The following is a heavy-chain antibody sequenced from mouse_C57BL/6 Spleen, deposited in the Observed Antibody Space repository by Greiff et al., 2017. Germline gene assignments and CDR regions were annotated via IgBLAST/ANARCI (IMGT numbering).Heavy chain of an antibody. Sequence: EVQRVESGGGLVKPGGSLKLSCAASGFTFSSYAMSWVRQTPEKRLEWVATISDGGSYTYYPDNVKGRFTISRDNAKNNLYLQMSRLKSEDTAMYYCAREVYYDYDGGAYWGQGTLVTVSA. CDR3: AREVYYDYDGGAY. V-gene: IGHV5-4*01. J-gene: IGHJ3*01. CDR2: ISDGGSYT. CDR1: GFTFSSYA. D-gene: IGHD2-4*01.